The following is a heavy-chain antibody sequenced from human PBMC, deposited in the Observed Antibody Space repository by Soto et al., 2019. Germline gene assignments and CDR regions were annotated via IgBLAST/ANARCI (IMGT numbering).Heavy chain of an antibody. V-gene: IGHV1-18*01. CDR2: IIPIDGNR. Sequence: GASVKVSCKASGGTFSSYAISWVRQAPGQGLEWMGGIIPIDGNRNFAQKFEGRVTMTTATSTNTVYMELRSLKSDDTAVYYCARDRLRGYDSSGFYSWGQGTMVTGSS. CDR1: GGTFSSYA. D-gene: IGHD3-22*01. CDR3: ARDRLRGYDSSGFYS. J-gene: IGHJ4*02.